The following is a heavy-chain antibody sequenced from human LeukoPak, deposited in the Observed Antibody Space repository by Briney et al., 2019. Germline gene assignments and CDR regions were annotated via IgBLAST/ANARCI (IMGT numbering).Heavy chain of an antibody. V-gene: IGHV3-23*01. J-gene: IGHJ4*02. CDR2: ISGSGSYT. D-gene: IGHD3-10*01. CDR1: GFSSGSSA. Sequence: PGGSLRLSCAASGFSSGSSALGWVRQAPGKGLEWISSISGSGSYTYYADSVKGRFTISRDNSKNTVYLQMNSLRAEDTAVYYCAKDRLAWSSGFDYWGQGTLVTVSS. CDR3: AKDRLAWSSGFDY.